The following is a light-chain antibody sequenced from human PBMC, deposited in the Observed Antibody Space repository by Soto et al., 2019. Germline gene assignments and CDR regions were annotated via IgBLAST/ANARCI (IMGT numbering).Light chain of an antibody. CDR2: EVS. CDR1: SSDVGGYVY. V-gene: IGLV2-8*01. Sequence: SALTQPRSVSGSPGQSVTISCTGTSSDVGGYVYVSWYQQYPGKAPKLMIYEVSKRPSGVPDRFSGSKSGNTASLKVSRLQAEDEADYYCSSYAANNNLRVFGGGTKLTVL. CDR3: SSYAANNNLRV. J-gene: IGLJ2*01.